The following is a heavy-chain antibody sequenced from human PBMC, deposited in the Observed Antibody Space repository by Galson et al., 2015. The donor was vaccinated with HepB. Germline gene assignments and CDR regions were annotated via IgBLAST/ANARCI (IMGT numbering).Heavy chain of an antibody. V-gene: IGHV3-48*02. D-gene: IGHD4-17*01. J-gene: IGHJ3*02. CDR2: ISSSSSTI. CDR3: ARRHWGDYGDQWAFDI. Sequence: SLRLSCAASGFTFSRYSMNWVRQAPGKGLEWVSYISSSSSTIYYADSVKGRFTISRDNAKNSLYLQMNSLRDGDTAVYYCARRHWGDYGDQWAFDIWGQGTMVTVSS. CDR1: GFTFSRYS.